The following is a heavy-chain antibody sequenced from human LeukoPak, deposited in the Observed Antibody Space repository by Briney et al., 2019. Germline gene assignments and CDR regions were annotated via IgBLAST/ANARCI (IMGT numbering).Heavy chain of an antibody. V-gene: IGHV4-59*01. CDR3: ARGGSSGIRYFDWFPDY. CDR2: IYYSGST. Sequence: PSETLSLTCTVSGDPISSYYWSWIRQPPGKGLEWIGYIYYSGSTNYNPSLKSRVTISVDTSKNQFSLKLSSVTAADTAVYYCARGGSSGIRYFDWFPDYWGQGTLVTVSS. CDR1: GDPISSYY. J-gene: IGHJ4*02. D-gene: IGHD3-9*01.